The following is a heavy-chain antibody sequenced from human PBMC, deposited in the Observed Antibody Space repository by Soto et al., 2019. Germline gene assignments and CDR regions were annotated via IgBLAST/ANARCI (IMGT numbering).Heavy chain of an antibody. D-gene: IGHD5-12*01. CDR1: GASISSGDYY. CDR3: SSLPDGYTSGLDY. Sequence: QVQLQESGPGLVKPSQTLSLSCTVSGASISSGDYYWNWLRQPPGKGLEWIGYTYYTGNTVFNPSLTSRVSISVDTSKNQFSLKLNPVTAADTAVYYCSSLPDGYTSGLDYWGQGTLVTVSS. V-gene: IGHV4-30-4*01. J-gene: IGHJ4*02. CDR2: TYYTGNT.